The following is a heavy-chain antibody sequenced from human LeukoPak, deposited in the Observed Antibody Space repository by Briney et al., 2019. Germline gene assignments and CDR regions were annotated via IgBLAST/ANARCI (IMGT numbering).Heavy chain of an antibody. V-gene: IGHV3-23*01. Sequence: GGSLRLSCAASGFTLSSYAISWVRQAPGQGLEWVSAISGSGGSTDYADSVKGRFTISRDNSKNTLYLQMNSLRAEDTAVYYCAPHESYYYDSSPRYWGQGTLVTVSS. J-gene: IGHJ4*02. CDR1: GFTLSSYA. CDR3: APHESYYYDSSPRY. CDR2: ISGSGGST. D-gene: IGHD3-22*01.